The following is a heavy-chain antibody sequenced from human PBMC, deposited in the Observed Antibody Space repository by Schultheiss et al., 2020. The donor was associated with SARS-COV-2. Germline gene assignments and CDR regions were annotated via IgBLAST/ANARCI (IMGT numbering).Heavy chain of an antibody. CDR2: IYSGGST. D-gene: IGHD2-2*01. CDR1: GFTFSSYA. Sequence: GGSLRLSCAASGFTFSSYAMSWVRQAPGKGLEWVSVIYSGGSTYYADSVKGRFTISRDNSKNTLYLQMNSLRAEDTAVYYCAREHYTSYAPYYGMDVWGQGTTVTVSS. J-gene: IGHJ6*02. V-gene: IGHV3-23*03. CDR3: AREHYTSYAPYYGMDV.